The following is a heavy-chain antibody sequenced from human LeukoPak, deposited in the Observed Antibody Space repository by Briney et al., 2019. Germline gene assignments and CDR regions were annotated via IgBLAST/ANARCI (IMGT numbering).Heavy chain of an antibody. J-gene: IGHJ5*02. CDR1: GFTFGDYA. CDR2: IRSKAYGGTT. CDR3: TSSYSSSWENGFDP. Sequence: GGSLRLSCTASGFTFGDYAMSWVRQAPGKGLELVGFIRSKAYGGTTEYAASVKGRFTISRDDSKSIAYLQMNSLKTEDTAVYYCTSSYSSSWENGFDPWGQGTLVTVSS. V-gene: IGHV3-49*04. D-gene: IGHD6-13*01.